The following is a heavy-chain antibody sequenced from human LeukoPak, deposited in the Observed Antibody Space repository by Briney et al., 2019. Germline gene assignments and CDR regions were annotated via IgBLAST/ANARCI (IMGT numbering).Heavy chain of an antibody. CDR3: AKELIEVITEPRTFDY. J-gene: IGHJ4*02. Sequence: QPGGSLRLSCAASGFTFSSYGMHWVRQAPGKGLEWVAVISYDGSNKYYADSVKGRFTISRDNSKNTLYLQMNSLRAEDTAVYYCAKELIEVITEPRTFDYWGQGTLVTVSS. CDR1: GFTFSSYG. V-gene: IGHV3-30*18. CDR2: ISYDGSNK. D-gene: IGHD1-14*01.